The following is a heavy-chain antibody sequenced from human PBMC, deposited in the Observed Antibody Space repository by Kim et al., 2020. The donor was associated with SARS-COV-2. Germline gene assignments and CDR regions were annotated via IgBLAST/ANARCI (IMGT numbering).Heavy chain of an antibody. J-gene: IGHJ4*02. Sequence: SETLSLTCTVSGGSISSSSYYWGWIRQPPWKGLEWIGSIYYSGSTYYNPSLKSRVTISVDTSKYPFSLMLSSVIAATTAVYYCARQGTAESLFDWGQGTLVTVSS. CDR3: ARQGTAESLFD. CDR1: GGSISSSSYY. D-gene: IGHD2-21*01. V-gene: IGHV4-39*01. CDR2: IYYSGST.